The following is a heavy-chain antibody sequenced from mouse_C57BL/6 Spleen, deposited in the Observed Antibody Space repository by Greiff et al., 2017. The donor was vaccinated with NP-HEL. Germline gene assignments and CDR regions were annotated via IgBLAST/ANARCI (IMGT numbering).Heavy chain of an antibody. Sequence: VQLQQSGPELVKPGASVKISCKASGYTFTDYYMNWVKQSHGKSLEWIGDINPNNGGTSYNQKFKGKATLTVDKSSSTAYMELRSLTSEDSAVYYCARAGGSSSGYYFDYWGQGTTLTVSS. CDR3: ARAGGSSSGYYFDY. J-gene: IGHJ2*01. D-gene: IGHD3-2*02. V-gene: IGHV1-26*01. CDR1: GYTFTDYY. CDR2: INPNNGGT.